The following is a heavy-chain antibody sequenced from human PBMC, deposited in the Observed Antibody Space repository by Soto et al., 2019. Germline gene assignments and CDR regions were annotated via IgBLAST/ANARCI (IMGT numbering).Heavy chain of an antibody. CDR3: ARVRYNWNYAFDY. CDR2: INTNTGDT. D-gene: IGHD1-7*01. J-gene: IGHJ4*02. CDR1: GYIFTSYG. V-gene: IGHV1-18*04. Sequence: RASVKVSCKASGYIFTSYGITWVRQAPGQGLEWMGWINTNTGDTNYAQKLRGRVTMTTDTSTATAYMEARSLRSDDTALYYCARVRYNWNYAFDYWGQGTLVTVSS.